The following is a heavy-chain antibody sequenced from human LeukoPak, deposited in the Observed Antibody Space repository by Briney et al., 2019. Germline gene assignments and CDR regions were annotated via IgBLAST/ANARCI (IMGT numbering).Heavy chain of an antibody. J-gene: IGHJ6*03. CDR2: IHHSGTT. CDR1: GGSFSDSY. V-gene: IGHV4-34*01. CDR3: ARGRKVSGVRRINWARHENYFFYYIDV. Sequence: PSETLSLTCAVYGGSFSDSYWTWIPQRPGKGLEWIGEIHHSGTTNFNPSLQSRVSISVDTAKNQFFLGVASMTAADTALYYCARGRKVSGVRRINWARHENYFFYYIDVWGKGTTVSVSS. D-gene: IGHD1-14*01.